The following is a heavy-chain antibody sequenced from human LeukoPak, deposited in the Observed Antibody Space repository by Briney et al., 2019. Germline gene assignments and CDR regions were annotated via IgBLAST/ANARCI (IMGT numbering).Heavy chain of an antibody. CDR2: INHSGST. D-gene: IGHD1-1*01. CDR1: GGSFSGYY. CDR3: ARGAYVTGTFFIDY. J-gene: IGHJ4*02. Sequence: PSETLSLNCAVYGGSFSGYYWSWIRQPPGKGLEWIGEINHSGSTNYNPSLKSRVTISVDTSKNQFSLKLSSVTAADTAVYYCARGAYVTGTFFIDYWGQGTLVTVSS. V-gene: IGHV4-34*01.